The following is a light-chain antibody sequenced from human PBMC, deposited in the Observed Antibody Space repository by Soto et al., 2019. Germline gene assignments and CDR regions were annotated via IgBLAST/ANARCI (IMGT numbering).Light chain of an antibody. CDR2: DGS. Sequence: AIQITQSPSSLSASLGYRVTITCRASQGIRNDLGWYQQKPGKAPKLLIYDGSSLESGVPSRFSGSGSGTEFTLTISSLQPDDFATYYCQQYNSYWTFGPGTKVDIK. J-gene: IGKJ1*01. V-gene: IGKV1-13*02. CDR1: QGIRND. CDR3: QQYNSYWT.